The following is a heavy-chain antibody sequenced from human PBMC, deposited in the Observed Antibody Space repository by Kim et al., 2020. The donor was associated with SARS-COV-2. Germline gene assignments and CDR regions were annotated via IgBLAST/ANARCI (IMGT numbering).Heavy chain of an antibody. J-gene: IGHJ4*02. V-gene: IGHV1-69*01. CDR3: ARAKGYDSSGIDY. D-gene: IGHD3-22*01. Sequence: AQEFQGRVTITADESTSTAYMELSSLRSEDTAVYYCARAKGYDSSGIDYWGQGTLVTVSS.